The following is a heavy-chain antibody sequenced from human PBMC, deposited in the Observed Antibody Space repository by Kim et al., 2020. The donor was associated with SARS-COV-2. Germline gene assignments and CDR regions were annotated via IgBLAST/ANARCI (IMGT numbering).Heavy chain of an antibody. D-gene: IGHD2-2*01. CDR3: ARTYCTSTSCAKAPDY. Sequence: SVKGRFTIARDNAKSSLYLQMNSLRAKDTAVYYCARTYCTSTSCAKAPDYWSQGTLVTVSS. V-gene: IGHV3-11*06. J-gene: IGHJ4*02.